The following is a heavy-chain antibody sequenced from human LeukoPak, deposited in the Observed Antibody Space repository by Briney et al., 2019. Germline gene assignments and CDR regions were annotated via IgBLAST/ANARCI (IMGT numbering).Heavy chain of an antibody. Sequence: GGSLRLSCAASGFTFDDYGMSWVRQAPGKGLEWVSGISGSGGSTYYADSVRGRFTISRDNSKNTLYLQMNSLRAEDTAVYYCAKDPKVYYGDYADYFDYWGQGTLVTVSS. CDR3: AKDPKVYYGDYADYFDY. V-gene: IGHV3-23*01. CDR2: ISGSGGST. D-gene: IGHD4-17*01. CDR1: GFTFDDYG. J-gene: IGHJ4*02.